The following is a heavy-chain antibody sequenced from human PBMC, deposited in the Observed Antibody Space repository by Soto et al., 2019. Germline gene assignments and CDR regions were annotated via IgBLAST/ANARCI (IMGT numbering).Heavy chain of an antibody. D-gene: IGHD4-4*01. CDR1: GACMTTGAYS. V-gene: IGHV4-30-4*01. Sequence: SLTCTVGGACMTTGAYSWSWIRQPPGKGLEWIGYTYYSGSPYYSPSLKSRATISVDTSRNKFSLKLTSVTAADTAVYYCARDTITPGYLVSWGPGTLFTVS. J-gene: IGHJ4*02. CDR2: TYYSGSP. CDR3: ARDTITPGYLVS.